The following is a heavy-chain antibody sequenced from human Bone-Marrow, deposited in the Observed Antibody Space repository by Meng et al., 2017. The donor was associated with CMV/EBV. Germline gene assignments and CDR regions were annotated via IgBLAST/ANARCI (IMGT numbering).Heavy chain of an antibody. Sequence: GGSLRLSCVASGFTFSDYYMSWIRQAPGKGLEWTSYIRSSGNIIYYADSVKGRFTISRDNAKNSLDLQMNNLRAEDTAVYYCAAGYTSAWTPPDYWGQGTRVTVSS. D-gene: IGHD6-19*01. J-gene: IGHJ4*02. CDR1: GFTFSDYY. CDR3: AAGYTSAWTPPDY. CDR2: IRSSGNII. V-gene: IGHV3-11*01.